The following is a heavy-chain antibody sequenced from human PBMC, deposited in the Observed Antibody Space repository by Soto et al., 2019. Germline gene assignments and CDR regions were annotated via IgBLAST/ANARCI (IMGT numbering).Heavy chain of an antibody. D-gene: IGHD3-10*01. J-gene: IGHJ4*02. CDR2: ISGTGDSS. CDR1: GFTFGSYA. V-gene: IGHV3-23*01. CDR3: AKDNGNYGSGSFSH. Sequence: EVQLLESGGGLVQPGGSLRLSCAASGFTFGSYAMSWVRQAPGKGLEWVSLISGTGDSSEYANSVKGRFTISRDYSKTTVVLQMNSLRAEDTAVYFCAKDNGNYGSGSFSHWGQGTLVTVSS.